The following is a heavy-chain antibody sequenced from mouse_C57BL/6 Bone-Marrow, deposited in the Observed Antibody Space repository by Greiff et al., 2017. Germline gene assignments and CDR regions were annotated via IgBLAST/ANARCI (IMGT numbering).Heavy chain of an antibody. Sequence: LQQPGAELVMPGASVKLSCKASGYTFTSYWMHWVKQRPGQGLEWIGEIDPSDSYTNYNQKFKGKSTLTVDKSSSPAYMQLSSRTSEDSAVYYCARMGYPEGFAYWGQGTLVTVSA. CDR3: ARMGYPEGFAY. V-gene: IGHV1-69*01. CDR2: IDPSDSYT. D-gene: IGHD2-14*01. J-gene: IGHJ3*01. CDR1: GYTFTSYW.